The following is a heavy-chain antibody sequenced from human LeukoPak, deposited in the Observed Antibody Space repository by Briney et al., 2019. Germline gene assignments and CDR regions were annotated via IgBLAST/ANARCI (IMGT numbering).Heavy chain of an antibody. J-gene: IGHJ4*02. D-gene: IGHD3-22*01. CDR1: GGSISSFY. Sequence: TSETLSLTCAVSGGSISSFYWSWVRQPPGKGLEWVGYISYAGGTTYNPSLKGRVSMSLDTSNNQLSLRLTSVTAADTALYFCARVGDTSGYFYYFDYWGQGTLVSVSS. CDR2: ISYAGGT. CDR3: ARVGDTSGYFYYFDY. V-gene: IGHV4-59*08.